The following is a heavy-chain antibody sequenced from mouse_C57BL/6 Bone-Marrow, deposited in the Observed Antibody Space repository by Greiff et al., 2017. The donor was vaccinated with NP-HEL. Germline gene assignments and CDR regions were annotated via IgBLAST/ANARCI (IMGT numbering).Heavy chain of an antibody. J-gene: IGHJ4*01. CDR2: IDPEPGGT. D-gene: IGHD1-1*01. CDR1: GYTFTDYE. V-gene: IGHV1-15*01. Sequence: QVQLQQSGAELVRPGASVTLSCKASGYTFTDYEMHWVKQTPVHGLEWIGAIDPEPGGTAYNQKFKGKAILTADKSSSTAYMELRSLTSEDSAVYYCTCEGTTREYYYAMDYWGQGTSVTVSS. CDR3: TCEGTTREYYYAMDY.